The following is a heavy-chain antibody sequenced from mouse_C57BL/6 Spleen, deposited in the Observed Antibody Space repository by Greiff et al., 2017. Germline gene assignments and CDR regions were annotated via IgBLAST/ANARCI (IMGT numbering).Heavy chain of an antibody. CDR1: GYTFTSYW. J-gene: IGHJ4*01. V-gene: IGHV1-55*01. Sequence: VQLQQPGAELVKPGASVKMSCKASGYTFTSYWITWVKQRSGQGLEWIGDIYPGSGSTNYNEKFKSKATLTVDTSSSTAYMQLSSLTSEDSAVYYCARSNTGDYYAMDYWGQGTSVTVSS. CDR2: IYPGSGST. D-gene: IGHD5-2*01. CDR3: ARSNTGDYYAMDY.